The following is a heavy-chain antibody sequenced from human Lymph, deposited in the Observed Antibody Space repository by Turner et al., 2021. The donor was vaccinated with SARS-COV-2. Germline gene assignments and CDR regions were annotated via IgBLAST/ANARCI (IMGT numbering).Heavy chain of an antibody. D-gene: IGHD1-20*01. J-gene: IGHJ4*02. V-gene: IGHV1-69*10. CDR3: ARDVTGPLGY. CDR1: GGTFSSYA. Sequence: VQLVQSGADVKKPGSSVQVPCKASGGTFSSYAISWVRQAPGQGLEWMGGIIPMLDIANHAQKLQARVTITADNSTSTAYMALSSLRSEDTAVYYCARDVTGPLGYWGQGTLVTVSS. CDR2: IIPMLDIA.